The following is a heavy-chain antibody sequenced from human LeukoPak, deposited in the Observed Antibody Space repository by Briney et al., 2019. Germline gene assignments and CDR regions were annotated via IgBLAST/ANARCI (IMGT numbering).Heavy chain of an antibody. Sequence: GGSLRLSCAASGFTVSNNYMNWVRKAPGKGLEWVSTIYSGGSTYYADSVKGRFTISRHNSKNTLDLQVNSLRAEDTAVYYCARSTPVDTARGYYGMDVWGQGTTVTVSS. J-gene: IGHJ6*02. V-gene: IGHV3-53*04. CDR1: GFTVSNNY. D-gene: IGHD5-18*01. CDR2: IYSGGST. CDR3: ARSTPVDTARGYYGMDV.